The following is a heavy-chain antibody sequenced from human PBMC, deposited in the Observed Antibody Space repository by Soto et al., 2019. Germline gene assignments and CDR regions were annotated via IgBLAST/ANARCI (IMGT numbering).Heavy chain of an antibody. CDR3: ARDRGGFYMDV. D-gene: IGHD3-10*01. Sequence: ASVKVSWKASGYTFTGSYMHWVRQAPGQGIEWMGWINPNSGGTNYAQKFQGWVTMTRDTSISTAYMELSRLRSDDTAVYYCARDRGGFYMDVWGKGTTVTVSS. J-gene: IGHJ6*03. CDR1: GYTFTGSY. CDR2: INPNSGGT. V-gene: IGHV1-2*04.